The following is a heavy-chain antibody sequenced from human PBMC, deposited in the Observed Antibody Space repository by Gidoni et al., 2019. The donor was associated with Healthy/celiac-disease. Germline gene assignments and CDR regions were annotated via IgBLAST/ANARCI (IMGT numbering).Heavy chain of an antibody. J-gene: IGHJ4*02. CDR3: ARDRPSRYCSGGSCEKADY. CDR1: GYTFTSYG. D-gene: IGHD2-15*01. CDR2: ISAYNGNT. V-gene: IGHV1-18*01. Sequence: QVQLVQSGAEVKKTGASVKVSCKASGYTFTSYGISWVRQAPGQGLEWMGWISAYNGNTNYAQKLQGRVTMTTDTSTSTAYMELRSLRSDDTAVYYCARDRPSRYCSGGSCEKADYWGQGTLVTVSS.